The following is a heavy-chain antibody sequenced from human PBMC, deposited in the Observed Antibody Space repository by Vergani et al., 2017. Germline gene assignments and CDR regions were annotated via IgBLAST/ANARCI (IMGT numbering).Heavy chain of an antibody. J-gene: IGHJ3*01. CDR3: AREYSSSSGRGFDV. CDR1: GFSFPGYA. CDR2: VTSNSRSQ. D-gene: IGHD6-6*01. Sequence: EVQLLESGGNLVQPGGSLRLSCEASGFSFPGYAMNWVRQAPGKGLEWVSSVTSNSRSQSYADSVKGRFTISRDSGKNSLFLQMNSLRDEDTAVYYCAREYSSSSGRGFDVWGQGTKVSVSS. V-gene: IGHV3-48*02.